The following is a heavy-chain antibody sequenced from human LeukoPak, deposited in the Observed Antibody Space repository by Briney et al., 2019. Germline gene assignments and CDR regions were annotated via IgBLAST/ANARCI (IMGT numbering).Heavy chain of an antibody. CDR1: GYNFTSHW. CDR2: IYPGDFDT. Sequence: GESLKISCKGFGYNFTSHWIGWVRQMPGKGLEFMGIIYPGDFDTRYSPSSQGQVTISADKSTSTAYLQWSSLKASDTAIYYCARLGDLYGDYGIHDYWGQGTLVTVSS. J-gene: IGHJ4*02. CDR3: ARLGDLYGDYGIHDY. V-gene: IGHV5-51*01. D-gene: IGHD4-17*01.